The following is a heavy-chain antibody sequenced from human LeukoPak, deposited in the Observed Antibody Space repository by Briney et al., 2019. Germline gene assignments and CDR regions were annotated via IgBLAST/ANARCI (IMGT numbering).Heavy chain of an antibody. CDR1: GYTFTGYY. Sequence: ASVKVSCKASGYTFTGYYMHWVRPAPGQGLEWMGWINPNSGGTNYAQKFQGRVTMTRDTSISTAYMELSRLRSDDTAVYYCARDRILYNWFDPWGQGTLVTVSS. V-gene: IGHV1-2*02. CDR3: ARDRILYNWFDP. CDR2: INPNSGGT. J-gene: IGHJ5*02.